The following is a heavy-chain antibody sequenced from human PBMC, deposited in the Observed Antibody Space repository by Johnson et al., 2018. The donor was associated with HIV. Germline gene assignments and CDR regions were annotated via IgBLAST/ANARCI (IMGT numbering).Heavy chain of an antibody. CDR1: GFIFSSYW. CDR2: ISWNSGSI. D-gene: IGHD6-19*01. V-gene: IGHV3-9*01. CDR3: AKDLSSGWYHAFDI. J-gene: IGHJ3*02. Sequence: VQLVESGGGVVQPGGSLRLSCAASGFIFSSYWMHWVRQAPGKGLVWVSGISWNSGSIGYADSVKGRFTISRDNAKNSLYLQMNSLRAEDTAVYYCAKDLSSGWYHAFDIWGQGTMVTVSS.